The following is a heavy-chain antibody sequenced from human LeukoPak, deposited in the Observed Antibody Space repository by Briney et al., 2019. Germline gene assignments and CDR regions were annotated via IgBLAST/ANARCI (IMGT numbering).Heavy chain of an antibody. CDR2: ISSSSSTI. CDR1: GFTFSSYN. CDR3: ARSGSYRLDY. D-gene: IGHD1-26*01. V-gene: IGHV3-48*01. J-gene: IGHJ4*02. Sequence: GGSLRLSCAASGFTFSSYNMNWVRQAPGKGLEWVSYISSSSSTIYYADSVKGRFTISRDNAKNSLYLQMNSLRAEDTAVCYCARSGSYRLDYWGQGTLVTVSS.